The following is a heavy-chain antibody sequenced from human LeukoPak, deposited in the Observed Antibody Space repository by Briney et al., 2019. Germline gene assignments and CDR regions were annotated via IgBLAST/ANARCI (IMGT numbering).Heavy chain of an antibody. J-gene: IGHJ5*02. V-gene: IGHV3-21*01. Sequence: GGSLGLSCAASGFTFSSYSMTWVRQAPGKGLEWVSSISSSSSYIYYADSVKGRFTISRDNAKNSLYLQMNSLRAEDTAVYYCAREPITVAHRFDPWGQGTLVTVSS. CDR3: AREPITVAHRFDP. D-gene: IGHD6-19*01. CDR1: GFTFSSYS. CDR2: ISSSSSYI.